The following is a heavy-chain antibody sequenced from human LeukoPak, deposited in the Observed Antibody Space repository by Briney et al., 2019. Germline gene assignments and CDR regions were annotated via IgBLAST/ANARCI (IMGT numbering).Heavy chain of an antibody. J-gene: IGHJ4*02. CDR3: AAERRDYDFWSGFDY. V-gene: IGHV1-24*01. Sequence: GASVKVSCKISGNALTDLSMHWVRQAPGKGLEGMGGFDLEDDDPVYAQKFQGRVTMTEDTSTDTAYMELSSLTSEDTAVYYCAAERRDYDFWSGFDYWGQGKLVTVSS. D-gene: IGHD3-3*01. CDR2: FDLEDDDP. CDR1: GNALTDLS.